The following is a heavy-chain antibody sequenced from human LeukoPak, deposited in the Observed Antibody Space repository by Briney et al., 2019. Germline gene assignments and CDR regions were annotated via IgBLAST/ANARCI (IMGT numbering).Heavy chain of an antibody. V-gene: IGHV3-7*03. D-gene: IGHD2-2*03. CDR3: ATHGSAHYYMDV. Sequence: GGSLRLSCAASEFSFSNYWMTWVRQAPGKGLEWVAHIKEDGNEKYYVDSVKGRFTISRDNAKNSLYLQMNSLRAEDTAVYYCATHGSAHYYMDVWGKGTTVTISS. CDR1: EFSFSNYW. J-gene: IGHJ6*03. CDR2: IKEDGNEK.